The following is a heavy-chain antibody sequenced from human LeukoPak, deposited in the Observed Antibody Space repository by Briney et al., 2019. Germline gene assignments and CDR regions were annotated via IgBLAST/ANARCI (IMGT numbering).Heavy chain of an antibody. D-gene: IGHD4-17*01. V-gene: IGHV3-23*01. CDR1: GFTFSSYA. Sequence: PGGSLRLSCAASGFTFSSYAMTWVRQAPGKGLEWVSSITGSGSSTYYADSVKGRFTISRDNSKNTLYVQMNSLRAEDTAVYYCAFDYGDYLFDYWGQGTLVTVSS. J-gene: IGHJ4*02. CDR3: AFDYGDYLFDY. CDR2: ITGSGSST.